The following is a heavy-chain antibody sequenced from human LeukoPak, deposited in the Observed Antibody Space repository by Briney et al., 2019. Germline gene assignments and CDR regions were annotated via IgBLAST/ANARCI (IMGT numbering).Heavy chain of an antibody. CDR1: GFTFSSYG. J-gene: IGHJ4*02. CDR3: ARERVIVAEAGEFAE. V-gene: IGHV3-33*01. D-gene: IGHD2-21*01. CDR2: ICCGGSNK. Sequence: GGSLRLSCAASGFTFSSYGMSWVRQAPGKGLEWVSVICCGGSNKYYADSVKGRFTISRDNSKNTLYLHMNILTAEDTAVYYCARERVIVAEAGEFAEWGQGTLVTVSS.